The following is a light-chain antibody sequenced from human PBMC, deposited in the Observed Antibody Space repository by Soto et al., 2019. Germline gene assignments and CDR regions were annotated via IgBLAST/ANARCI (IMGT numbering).Light chain of an antibody. Sequence: DIQMTPSPSSLSASIVNRVTITCRASQSINSYLNWYQQKPGKAPNLLIYAASSLQSGVPPRFSGSGSGTGFTLTISSLQPEDFATYYCQQSYSSLTFGQGTRLEIK. V-gene: IGKV1-39*01. CDR2: AAS. CDR1: QSINSY. CDR3: QQSYSSLT. J-gene: IGKJ5*01.